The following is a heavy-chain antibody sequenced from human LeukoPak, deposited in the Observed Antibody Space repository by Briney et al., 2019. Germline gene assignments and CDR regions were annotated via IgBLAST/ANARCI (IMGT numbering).Heavy chain of an antibody. V-gene: IGHV1-2*06. CDR1: GFSHPGYY. Sequence: ASVKVSCKPSGFSHPGYYIHRLRPAPGQGLEWMGRMNPNSGDTNYSQKFQGRVTMTRDTPISTAYMELSRLASDATAVYYCARDSGFFDYWSQGTLVTVSS. J-gene: IGHJ4*02. CDR3: ARDSGFFDY. CDR2: MNPNSGDT.